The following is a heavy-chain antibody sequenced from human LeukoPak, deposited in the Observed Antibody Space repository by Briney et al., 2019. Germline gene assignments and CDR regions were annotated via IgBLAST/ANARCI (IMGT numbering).Heavy chain of an antibody. Sequence: SDTLSLTCAVSGYSISSSNWWGWIRQPPGKGLVWIGYIYYSGSTYYNPSLKSRVTMSVDTSKNQFSLKLSSVTAVDTAVYYCARMPRLYPGAGVATTGGSFDYWGQGDLVTVSS. D-gene: IGHD5-12*01. CDR3: ARMPRLYPGAGVATTGGSFDY. J-gene: IGHJ4*02. CDR2: IYYSGST. CDR1: GYSISSSNW. V-gene: IGHV4-28*01.